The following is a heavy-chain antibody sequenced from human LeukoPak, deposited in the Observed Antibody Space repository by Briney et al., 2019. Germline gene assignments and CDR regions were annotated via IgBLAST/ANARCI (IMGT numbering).Heavy chain of an antibody. D-gene: IGHD6-19*01. CDR1: GFTFSSYW. CDR2: INTDGSST. J-gene: IGHJ4*02. V-gene: IGHV3-74*01. CDR3: AGGGTGWYSDY. Sequence: HPGGSLRLSCAASGFTFSSYWMHWVRQAPGKGLVWVSRINTDGSSTNYADSVKGRFTISRDNAKNTLYLQMNSLRAEDTAVYYCAGGGTGWYSDYWGQGTLVTVSS.